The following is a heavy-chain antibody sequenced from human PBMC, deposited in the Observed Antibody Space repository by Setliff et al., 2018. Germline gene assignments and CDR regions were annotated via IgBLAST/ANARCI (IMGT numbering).Heavy chain of an antibody. D-gene: IGHD2-15*01. CDR3: ATTTLGRYCSGGNCYFGY. V-gene: IGHV4-39*07. CDR2: IYNSGYT. J-gene: IGHJ4*02. Sequence: SETLSLTCSVSGGSFTNTNNYWGWIRQPPGKGLEWIGSIYNSGYTHYKPSLQSRATISVDTSKSQFSLNLSNVTAADTAVYYCATTTLGRYCSGGNCYFGYWGQGTLVTVSS. CDR1: GGSFTNTNNY.